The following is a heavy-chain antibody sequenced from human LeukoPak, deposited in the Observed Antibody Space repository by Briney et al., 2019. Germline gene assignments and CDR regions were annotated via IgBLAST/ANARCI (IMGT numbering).Heavy chain of an antibody. D-gene: IGHD5-12*01. CDR2: INPSGGST. CDR1: GYTFTSYY. V-gene: IGHV1-46*01. J-gene: IGHJ4*02. CDR3: ARGGYSGYEPNDDLDY. Sequence: ASVKVSCKASGYTFTSYYMHWVRQAPGQGLEWMGIINPSGGSTSYARKFQGRVTMTRDTSTSTVYMELSSLRSEDTAVYYCARGGYSGYEPNDDLDYWGQGTLVTVSS.